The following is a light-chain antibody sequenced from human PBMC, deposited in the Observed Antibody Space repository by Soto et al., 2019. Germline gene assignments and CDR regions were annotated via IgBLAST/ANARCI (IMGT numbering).Light chain of an antibody. CDR1: SSNIGAGND. J-gene: IGLJ3*02. CDR2: GSN. CDR3: QSFDSDWSVV. Sequence: QSVLTQAPSVSGAPGQRVTIYCTGSSSNIGAGNDVHWYQQFPGTAPKLLIYGSNNRPSGVPDRFSVSKSGTSASLAITGLQAEDEADYYCQSFDSDWSVVFGGGTKLTVL. V-gene: IGLV1-40*01.